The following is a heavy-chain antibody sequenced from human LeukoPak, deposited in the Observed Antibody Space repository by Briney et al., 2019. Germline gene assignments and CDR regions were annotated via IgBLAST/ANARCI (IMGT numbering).Heavy chain of an antibody. J-gene: IGHJ6*02. D-gene: IGHD1-26*01. CDR3: ARGVGGSYTYHFGMDV. Sequence: SETLSLTCTVSGGSVSSGSYYWSWIRQPPGKGLEWIGYIYYSGSTNYNPSLKSRVTISVDTSKNQFSLKLSSVTAADTAVYYCARGVGGSYTYHFGMDVWGQGTTVTVSS. CDR1: GGSVSSGSYY. CDR2: IYYSGST. V-gene: IGHV4-61*01.